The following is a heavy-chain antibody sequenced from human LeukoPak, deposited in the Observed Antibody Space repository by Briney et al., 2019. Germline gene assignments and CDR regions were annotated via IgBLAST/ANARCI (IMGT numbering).Heavy chain of an antibody. Sequence: SETLSLTCTVSGGSISSYYWSWIRQPPGKGLEWVGYIYNSGSTNYNPSLKSRVTISVDTSKNQFSLKMSSVTAADTAVYYCATRLLLWFGELGWFDPWGQGTLVTVSS. V-gene: IGHV4-59*01. D-gene: IGHD3-10*01. J-gene: IGHJ5*02. CDR1: GGSISSYY. CDR2: IYNSGST. CDR3: ATRLLLWFGELGWFDP.